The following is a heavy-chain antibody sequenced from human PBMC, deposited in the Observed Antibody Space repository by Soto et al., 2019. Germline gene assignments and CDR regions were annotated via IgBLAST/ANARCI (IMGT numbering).Heavy chain of an antibody. CDR2: IIPIFGTA. CDR3: ARVGTTGDRGYYYGMDV. CDR1: VGTFSSYA. D-gene: IGHD7-27*01. Sequence: SVKVSCKASVGTFSSYAISWVRQAPGQGLEWMGGIIPIFGTANYAQKFQGRVTITADESTSTAYMELSSLRSEDTAVYYCARVGTTGDRGYYYGMDVWGQGTTVTVSS. V-gene: IGHV1-69*13. J-gene: IGHJ6*02.